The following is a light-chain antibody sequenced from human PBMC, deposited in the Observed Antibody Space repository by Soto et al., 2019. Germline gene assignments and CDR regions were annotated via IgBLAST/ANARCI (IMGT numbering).Light chain of an antibody. CDR2: GAS. J-gene: IGKJ1*01. V-gene: IGKV3-20*01. Sequence: EIVLTQSPGTLSLSPRERATLSCRASQSVSSYLAWYQQKPGQAPRLLIYGASSRATGIPDRFSGSGSGTDFTLTISRLEPEDFAVYYCQQYGSSGTFGQGTKVDIK. CDR1: QSVSSY. CDR3: QQYGSSGT.